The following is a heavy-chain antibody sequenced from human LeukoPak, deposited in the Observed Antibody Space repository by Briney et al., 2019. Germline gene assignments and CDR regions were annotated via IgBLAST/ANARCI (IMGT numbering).Heavy chain of an antibody. CDR1: GFTVSSNY. V-gene: IGHV3-53*01. Sequence: GGSLRLSCAASGFTVSSNYMSWVRQAPGKGLEWVSVIYSGGSTYYADSVKGRFTISRDNSENTLYLQMNSLRAEDTAVYYCATTPYGDYGECYWGQGTLVTVSS. D-gene: IGHD4-17*01. J-gene: IGHJ4*02. CDR3: ATTPYGDYGECY. CDR2: IYSGGST.